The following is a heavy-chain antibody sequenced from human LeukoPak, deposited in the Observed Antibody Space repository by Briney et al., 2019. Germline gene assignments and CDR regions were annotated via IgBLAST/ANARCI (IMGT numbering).Heavy chain of an antibody. CDR3: ARQLPYYHDSSGYYVFDY. Sequence: GGSLRLSCAASGFTFSSYGMHWVRQAPGKGLEWVAVIWYDGSNKYYADSVEGRFTVSRDNSKNTLYLQMNSLRAEDTAVYYCARQLPYYHDSSGYYVFDYWGQGTLVTVSS. CDR2: IWYDGSNK. D-gene: IGHD3-22*01. J-gene: IGHJ4*02. V-gene: IGHV3-33*01. CDR1: GFTFSSYG.